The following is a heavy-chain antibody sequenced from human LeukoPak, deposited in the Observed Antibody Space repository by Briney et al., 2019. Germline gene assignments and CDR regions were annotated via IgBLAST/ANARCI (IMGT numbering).Heavy chain of an antibody. Sequence: SVKVSCKASGGSFNAYAISWVRQAPGQGLEWMGGIIPIFGTANYAQKFQGRVTITADESTSTAYMELSSLRSEDTAVYYCAKVVPALTLNYYMDVWGKGTTVTVSS. CDR3: AKVVPALTLNYYMDV. V-gene: IGHV1-69*13. J-gene: IGHJ6*03. D-gene: IGHD2-2*01. CDR1: GGSFNAYA. CDR2: IIPIFGTA.